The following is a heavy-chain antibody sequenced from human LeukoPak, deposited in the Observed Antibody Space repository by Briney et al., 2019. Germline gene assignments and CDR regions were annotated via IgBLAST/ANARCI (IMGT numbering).Heavy chain of an antibody. V-gene: IGHV3-48*04. CDR2: ISSSSSTI. Sequence: GGSLRLSCAASGFTFSSYSMNWVRQAPGKGLEWVSYISSSSSTIYYADSVKGRFTISRDNAKNSLYLQMNSLRAEDTAVYYCARENFDWLLSFDYWGQGTLVTVSS. D-gene: IGHD3-9*01. CDR1: GFTFSSYS. CDR3: ARENFDWLLSFDY. J-gene: IGHJ4*02.